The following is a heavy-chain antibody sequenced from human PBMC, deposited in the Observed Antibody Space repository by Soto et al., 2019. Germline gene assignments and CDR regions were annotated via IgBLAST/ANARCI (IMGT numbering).Heavy chain of an antibody. V-gene: IGHV3-30-3*01. Sequence: GGSQRLSSTASGGNFRSYAMHWVRQATGKGLEWVAVISYDGSNKYYADSVKGRFTISRDNSKNTLYLQMNSLRAEDTAVYYCARDKIPHLRDYYYGMDVWGQGTTVTVSS. CDR2: ISYDGSNK. J-gene: IGHJ6*02. CDR3: ARDKIPHLRDYYYGMDV. CDR1: GGNFRSYA.